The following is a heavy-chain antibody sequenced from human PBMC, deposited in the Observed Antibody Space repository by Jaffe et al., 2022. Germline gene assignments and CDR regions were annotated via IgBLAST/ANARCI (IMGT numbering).Heavy chain of an antibody. J-gene: IGHJ3*02. CDR3: ARDALLGSGGPFDI. Sequence: EVQLVESGGGLVKPGGSLRLSCAASGFTFSSYSMNWVRQAPGKGLEWVSSISSSSSYIYYADSVKGRFTISRDNAKNSLYLQMNSLRAEDTAVYYCARDALLGSGGPFDIWGQGTMVTVSS. CDR2: ISSSSSYI. CDR1: GFTFSSYS. D-gene: IGHD2-15*01. V-gene: IGHV3-21*01.